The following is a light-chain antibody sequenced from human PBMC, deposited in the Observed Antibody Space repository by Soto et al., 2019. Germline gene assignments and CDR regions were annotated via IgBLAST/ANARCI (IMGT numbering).Light chain of an antibody. Sequence: QSVLTQPASVSGSPGQSITISCTGTSSDVGGYNYVSWYQQHPGKAPKFMIYDVSNRPSGVSNRFSDSKSGNTASLTISGLQAEDEADYYCSSYTTSNTRQIVFGTGTKVTV. J-gene: IGLJ1*01. CDR3: SSYTTSNTRQIV. V-gene: IGLV2-14*01. CDR2: DVS. CDR1: SSDVGGYNY.